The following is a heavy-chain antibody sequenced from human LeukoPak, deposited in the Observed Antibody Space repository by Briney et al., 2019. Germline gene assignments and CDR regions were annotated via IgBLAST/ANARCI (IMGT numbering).Heavy chain of an antibody. Sequence: SASLSLTCTVSGDSINSLDLWSWVRQPPGKGLEWIGEMYLSGTTHSNPSVKSRVTISIDKSKNQFFLNLSSVTAADTAVYYCAGLVGRYSSGLYYYYFDYWGQGTLVTVSS. CDR2: MYLSGTT. V-gene: IGHV4-4*02. CDR3: AGLVGRYSSGLYYYYFDY. J-gene: IGHJ4*02. CDR1: GDSINSLDL. D-gene: IGHD3-22*01.